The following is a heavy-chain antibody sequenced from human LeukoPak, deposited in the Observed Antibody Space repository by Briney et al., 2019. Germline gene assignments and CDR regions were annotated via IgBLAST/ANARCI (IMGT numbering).Heavy chain of an antibody. D-gene: IGHD4-17*01. CDR3: AKGRDGDYYFDY. CDR2: IWYDGSNK. CDR1: GFTFSSYG. J-gene: IGHJ4*02. V-gene: IGHV3-33*06. Sequence: LPGGSLRLSCVAPGFTFSSYGMHWVRQAPGKGLEWVAVIWYDGSNKYYADSVKGRFTISRDNSKNTLYLQMNSLRAEDTAVYYCAKGRDGDYYFDYWGQGTLVTVSS.